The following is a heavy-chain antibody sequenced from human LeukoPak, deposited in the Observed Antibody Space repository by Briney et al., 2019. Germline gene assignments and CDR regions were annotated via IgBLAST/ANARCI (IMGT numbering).Heavy chain of an antibody. Sequence: SSVKVSCKASVGTFSSYAISWVRQDPGQGLEWMGGIIPIFGTASYAQKFQGRVTITTDESTSTAYMELSSLRSEDTAVYYCARAPIVVVPAAPYWFDPWGQGTLVTVSS. CDR3: ARAPIVVVPAAPYWFDP. V-gene: IGHV1-69*05. D-gene: IGHD2-2*01. CDR1: VGTFSSYA. CDR2: IIPIFGTA. J-gene: IGHJ5*02.